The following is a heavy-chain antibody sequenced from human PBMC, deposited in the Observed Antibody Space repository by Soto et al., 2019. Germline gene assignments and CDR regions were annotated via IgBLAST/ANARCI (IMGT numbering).Heavy chain of an antibody. Sequence: EVQLLESGGDLVQPGGSLRLSCAASGFTFSTYAMSWVRQAPGKGLEWVSAISGGGDSTYYADSMKGRFTISRDNSKSSLYLQRNSLRAEDTAVYYCPKDFTNWPYTWFAPWGQGTLVAVAS. V-gene: IGHV3-23*01. CDR3: PKDFTNWPYTWFAP. D-gene: IGHD1-1*01. CDR1: GFTFSTYA. J-gene: IGHJ5*02. CDR2: ISGGGDST.